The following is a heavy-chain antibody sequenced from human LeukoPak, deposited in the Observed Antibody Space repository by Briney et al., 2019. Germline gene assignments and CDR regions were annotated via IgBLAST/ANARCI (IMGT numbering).Heavy chain of an antibody. CDR2: INPNSGGT. Sequence: ASVKVSCKASGYTFTGYYMHWVRQAPGQGLEWMGWINPNSGGTNYAQKFQGRVTMTRDTSISTAYMELSRLRSDDTAVYYCARDWGRVDIVATIRGLIDYWGQGTLVTVSS. CDR1: GYTFTGYY. V-gene: IGHV1-2*02. CDR3: ARDWGRVDIVATIRGLIDY. D-gene: IGHD5-12*01. J-gene: IGHJ4*02.